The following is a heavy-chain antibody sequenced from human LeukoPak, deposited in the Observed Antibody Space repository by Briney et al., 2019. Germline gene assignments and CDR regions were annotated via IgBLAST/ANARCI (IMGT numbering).Heavy chain of an antibody. D-gene: IGHD3-22*01. J-gene: IGHJ5*02. CDR2: IYYSGST. CDR1: GGSISSYY. CDR3: ARETYYYDSSGSFNWFDP. Sequence: SETLSLTCTVSGGSISSYYWSWIRQPPGKGLEWIGYIYYSGSTNYNPSLKSRVTISVDTSKNQFSLKLSSVTAAGTAVYYSARETYYYDSSGSFNWFDPWGQGTLVTVSS. V-gene: IGHV4-59*01.